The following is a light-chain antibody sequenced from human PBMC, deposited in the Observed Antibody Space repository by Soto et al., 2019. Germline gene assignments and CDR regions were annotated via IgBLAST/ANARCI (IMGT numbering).Light chain of an antibody. J-gene: IGKJ5*01. Sequence: IVMTQSPATLSVSPGERATLSCRASQSLGGSLAWYQQKPGQAPRLLIYDASNRATGIPARFSGSGSGTDFTLTISSLEPEDFAVYYCQQRSNWPPEITFGQGTRLEIK. V-gene: IGKV3-11*01. CDR3: QQRSNWPPEIT. CDR2: DAS. CDR1: QSLGGS.